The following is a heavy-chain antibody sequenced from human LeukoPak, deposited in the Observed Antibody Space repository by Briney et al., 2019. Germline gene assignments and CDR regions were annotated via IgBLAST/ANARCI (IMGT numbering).Heavy chain of an antibody. J-gene: IGHJ5*02. CDR2: ISSSGNKI. CDR1: GFPFSSYE. CDR3: ARGQRPQYTSTWDNWFDP. D-gene: IGHD2-2*01. V-gene: IGHV3-48*03. Sequence: GGSLRLSCAASGFPFSSYEMNWVRQAPGQRRQGVSYISSSGNKIYYAASVKGRFTISRDNAKNSLYLQIDSLRAEDTAVYYCARGQRPQYTSTWDNWFDPWGQGTQVTVSS.